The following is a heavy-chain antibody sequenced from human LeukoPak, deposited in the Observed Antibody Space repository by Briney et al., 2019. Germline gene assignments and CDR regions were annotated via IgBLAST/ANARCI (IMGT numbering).Heavy chain of an antibody. CDR1: GLSFSASP. CDR3: LPGTSYYVDG. V-gene: IGHV3-73*01. J-gene: IGHJ6*03. CDR2: IGRKGDTYAT. Sequence: GGSLRLSCAVSGLSFSASPMHWVRQASGKGPEWLGRIGRKGDTYATTYGASVKGRFTLFRDDSKNTAYLHMNSLKIEDTAVYYCLPGTSYYVDGWGQGTAVTV.